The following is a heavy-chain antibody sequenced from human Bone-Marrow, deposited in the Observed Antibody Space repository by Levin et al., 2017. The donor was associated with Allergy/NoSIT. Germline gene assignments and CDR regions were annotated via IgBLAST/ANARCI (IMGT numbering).Heavy chain of an antibody. Sequence: ASVKVSCKASGYTFTNYFLHWVRQAPGQGLEWMGRINPNTGDTKYAQKFQGRVTVSRDTSISTAYMELGGLRSDDTAVYYCARDRIHYWSDTVSWYFDLWGRGTLATVSS. V-gene: IGHV1-2*06. D-gene: IGHD1-1*01. J-gene: IGHJ2*01. CDR3: ARDRIHYWSDTVSWYFDL. CDR1: GYTFTNYF. CDR2: INPNTGDT.